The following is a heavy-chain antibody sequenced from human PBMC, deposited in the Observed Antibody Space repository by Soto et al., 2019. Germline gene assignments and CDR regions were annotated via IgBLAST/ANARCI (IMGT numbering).Heavy chain of an antibody. CDR3: ARHIHYDFWSGPNWFDP. J-gene: IGHJ5*02. V-gene: IGHV4-39*01. CDR1: GGSISSSSYY. CDR2: IYYSGST. Sequence: QLQLQESGPGLVKPSETLSLTCTVSGGSISSSSYYWGWIRQPPGKGLEWIGSIYYSGSTYYNPSLKSRVTISVDTSKNQFSLKLSSVTAADTAVYYCARHIHYDFWSGPNWFDPWGQGTLVTVSS. D-gene: IGHD3-3*01.